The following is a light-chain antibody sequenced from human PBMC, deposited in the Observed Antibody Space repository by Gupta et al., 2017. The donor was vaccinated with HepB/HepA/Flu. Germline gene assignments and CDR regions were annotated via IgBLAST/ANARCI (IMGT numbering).Light chain of an antibody. V-gene: IGLV3-27*01. Sequence: SYELTHPSSVSVSPGQTATITCTGDELARAYGRWFQQKPGQAPVLIIYKDTGRPSGTPERFSGSGSGTTVALTISGAQVEDEADYYCYYAADNYSVFGAGTKVTVL. CDR3: YYAADNYSV. CDR1: ELARAY. CDR2: KDT. J-gene: IGLJ1*01.